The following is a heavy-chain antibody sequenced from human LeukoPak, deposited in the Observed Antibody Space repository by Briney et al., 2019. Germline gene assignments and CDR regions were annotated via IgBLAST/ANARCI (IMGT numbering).Heavy chain of an antibody. Sequence: GGSLRLSCAGSGCTFSSYAMSWVRQAPGKGLEWVSAISGSGGSTYYADSVKGRFTISRDNSKNTLYLQMNSLRAEDTAVYYCAKSPLYCSGGSCYPGSMFGWGQGTLVTVSS. D-gene: IGHD2-15*01. J-gene: IGHJ4*02. CDR2: ISGSGGST. CDR1: GCTFSSYA. V-gene: IGHV3-23*01. CDR3: AKSPLYCSGGSCYPGSMFG.